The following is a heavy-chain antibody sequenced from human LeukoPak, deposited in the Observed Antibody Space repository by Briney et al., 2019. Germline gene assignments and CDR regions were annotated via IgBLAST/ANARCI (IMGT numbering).Heavy chain of an antibody. J-gene: IGHJ4*02. CDR3: ARDRQLNYFDY. Sequence: VASIKQDGTEKYYVDSVKGRFTISRDNAKNSLCLQMDSLRAEDTAVYYCARDRQLNYFDYWGQGTLVTVSS. CDR2: IKQDGTEK. V-gene: IGHV3-7*01. D-gene: IGHD5-18*01.